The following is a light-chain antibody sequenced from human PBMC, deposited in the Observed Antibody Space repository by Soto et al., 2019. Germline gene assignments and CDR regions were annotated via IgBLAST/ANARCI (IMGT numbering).Light chain of an antibody. CDR1: SSDVGSYIY. J-gene: IGLJ1*01. CDR2: DVT. CDR3: CSYAGSLFV. V-gene: IGLV2-11*01. Sequence: QSALTQPRSVSGSPGQSVTISCTGTSSDVGSYIYVCWYQQHPGKAHKVMIYDVTKRPSGVPDRFSGSKSGNTASLTSSGLQAEDEADYYCCSYAGSLFVFGTGTKLTVL.